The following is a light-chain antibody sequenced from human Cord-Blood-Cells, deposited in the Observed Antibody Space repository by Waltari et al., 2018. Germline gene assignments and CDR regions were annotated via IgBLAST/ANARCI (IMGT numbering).Light chain of an antibody. V-gene: IGKV3-15*01. CDR1: QSVSSN. CDR3: QQYNNWPLA. Sequence: EIVMTQSPATPSVSPGERDTLSCRASQSVSSNLAWYQQKPGQAPRLLIYGASTRASGIPARFSGSGSGTEFTLTISSLQSEDFAIYYCQQYNNWPLAFGGGTKVEIK. CDR2: GAS. J-gene: IGKJ4*01.